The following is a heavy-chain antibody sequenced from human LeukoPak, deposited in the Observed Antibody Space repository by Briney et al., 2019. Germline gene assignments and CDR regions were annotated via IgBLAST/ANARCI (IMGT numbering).Heavy chain of an antibody. CDR3: AKDGGLWVSAHWGDS. J-gene: IGHJ4*02. CDR2: ISRSGNST. Sequence: GGSLRLSCAASGFTFSSYAMSWVRQAPGKGLEWVSAISRSGNSTYYADSVKGRFTISRDNSKNTLFLQMNSLRAEDTAVYYCAKDGGLWVSAHWGDSWGRGTLVTVSS. V-gene: IGHV3-23*01. D-gene: IGHD7-27*01. CDR1: GFTFSSYA.